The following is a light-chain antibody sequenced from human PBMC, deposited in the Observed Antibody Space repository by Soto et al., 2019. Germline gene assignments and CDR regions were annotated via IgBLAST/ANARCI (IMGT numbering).Light chain of an antibody. V-gene: IGKV3-11*01. Sequence: EIVLTQSPATLSLSPGGRATLSCRASQSVYSYLVWYQQKPGQAPRLLIYDASNRATGIPARFSGSGSGTDFTLTISSQEPEDVAVYYCQKRSNWPGTFGHGTKVEIE. CDR3: QKRSNWPGT. CDR2: DAS. CDR1: QSVYSY. J-gene: IGKJ1*01.